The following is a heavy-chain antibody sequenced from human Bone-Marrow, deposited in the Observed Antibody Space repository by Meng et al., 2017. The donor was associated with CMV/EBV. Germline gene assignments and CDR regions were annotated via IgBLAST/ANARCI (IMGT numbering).Heavy chain of an antibody. CDR2: INGGGGNI. CDR1: GFTFSTYA. J-gene: IGHJ4*02. CDR3: ARAGYYDY. V-gene: IGHV3-23*01. Sequence: LRRSCAASGFTFSTYAMTWVRQAPGKGLEWVSGINGGGGNIYYADSVKGRFTISRDNSKNTLYLQMNSLTVDDTALYYCARAGYYDYWGQGTLVTVSS. D-gene: IGHD2-21*01.